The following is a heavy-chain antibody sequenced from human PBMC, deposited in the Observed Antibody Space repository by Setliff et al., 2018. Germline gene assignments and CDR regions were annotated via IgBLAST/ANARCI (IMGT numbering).Heavy chain of an antibody. Sequence: SVKVSCKASGGTFSSYAISWVRQAPGQGLEWMGGIIPFLGIANYAQKFQGRVTITADESTSTAYMELNSLRADDTAVYYCARVDFWGQGTLVTVSS. J-gene: IGHJ4*02. V-gene: IGHV1-69*10. CDR2: IIPFLGIA. CDR3: ARVDF. CDR1: GGTFSSYA.